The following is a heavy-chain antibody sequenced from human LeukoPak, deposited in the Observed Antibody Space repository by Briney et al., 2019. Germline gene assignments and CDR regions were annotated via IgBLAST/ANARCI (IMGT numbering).Heavy chain of an antibody. CDR2: ISAYNGNT. CDR1: GYTFTSYG. V-gene: IGHV1-18*01. D-gene: IGHD1-1*01. J-gene: IGHJ6*03. CDR3: ASLTRGPTENWNHYYYYMDV. Sequence: GASVKVSCKASGYTFTSYGISWVRQAPGQGLEWVGWISAYNGNTNYAQKLQGRVTMTTDTSTSTAYMELRSLRSDDTAVYYCASLTRGPTENWNHYYYYMDVWGKGTTVTVSS.